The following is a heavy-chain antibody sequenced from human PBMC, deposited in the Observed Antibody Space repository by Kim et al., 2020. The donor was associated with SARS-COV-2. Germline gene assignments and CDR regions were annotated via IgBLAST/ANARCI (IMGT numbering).Heavy chain of an antibody. Sequence: GGSLRLSCAASGFTFSSYEMNWVRQAPGKGLEWVSYISSSGSTIYYADSVKGRFTISRDNAKNSLYLQMNSLRAEDTAVYYCASLSSGWYRWFDPWGQGTLVTVSS. V-gene: IGHV3-48*03. CDR1: GFTFSSYE. CDR2: ISSSGSTI. CDR3: ASLSSGWYRWFDP. J-gene: IGHJ5*02. D-gene: IGHD6-19*01.